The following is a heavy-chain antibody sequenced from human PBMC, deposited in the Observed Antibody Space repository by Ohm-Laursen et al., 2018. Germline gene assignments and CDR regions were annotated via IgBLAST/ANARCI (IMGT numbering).Heavy chain of an antibody. CDR2: INPSGGST. CDR1: AYTFTGYL. J-gene: IGHJ4*02. D-gene: IGHD3-22*01. CDR3: ARGTASGFFDY. Sequence: ASVKVSCKASAYTFTGYLMHWVRQAPGQGLEWMGWINPSGGSTSYAQKFQGRVTMTRDTSTSTVYMELSSLRSEDTAVYYCARGTASGFFDYWGQGTLVTVSS. V-gene: IGHV1-46*01.